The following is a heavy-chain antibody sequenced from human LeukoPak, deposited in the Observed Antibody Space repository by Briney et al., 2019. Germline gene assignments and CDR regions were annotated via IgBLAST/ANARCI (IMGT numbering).Heavy chain of an antibody. CDR1: GGSFGGYY. CDR3: ARGATKSGGYPYYFDY. Sequence: PSETLSLTCAVYGGSFGGYYWSWIRQPPGKGLEWIGEINHSGSTNYNPSLKSRVTISVDTSKNQFSLKLSSVTAADTAVYYCARGATKSGGYPYYFDYWGQGTLVTVSS. V-gene: IGHV4-34*01. D-gene: IGHD3-22*01. J-gene: IGHJ4*02. CDR2: INHSGST.